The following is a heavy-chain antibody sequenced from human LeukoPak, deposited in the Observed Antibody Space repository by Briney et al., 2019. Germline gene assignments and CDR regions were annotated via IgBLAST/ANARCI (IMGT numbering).Heavy chain of an antibody. V-gene: IGHV4-61*01. J-gene: IGHJ6*02. D-gene: IGHD6-19*01. CDR1: GGSVSSGSYY. CDR2: IYYSGST. Sequence: SETLSLTCTVSGGSVSSGSYYWSWIRQPPGKGLEWIGCIYYSGSTNYNPSLKSRVTISVDTSKNQFSLKLSSVTAADTAVYYCARGYSSGWYLLYYYYGMDVWGQGTTVTVSS. CDR3: ARGYSSGWYLLYYYYGMDV.